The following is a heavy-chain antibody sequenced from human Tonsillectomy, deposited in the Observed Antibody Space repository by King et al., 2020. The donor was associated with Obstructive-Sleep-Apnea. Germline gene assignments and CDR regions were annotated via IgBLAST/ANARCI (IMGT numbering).Heavy chain of an antibody. V-gene: IGHV3-30*04. CDR2: IAYAGTNK. Sequence: VQLVESGGGVVQPGGSLRLSCAASEFTSSAYSLHWVRQAPGMGLEWVAVIAYAGTNKYYADSVKGRFTISRDNSKNTLYLQMNSLRPEDTAVYFCAREYGTNRGYFDYWGQGTLVTVSS. CDR3: AREYGTNRGYFDY. D-gene: IGHD2-2*01. CDR1: EFTSSAYS. J-gene: IGHJ4*02.